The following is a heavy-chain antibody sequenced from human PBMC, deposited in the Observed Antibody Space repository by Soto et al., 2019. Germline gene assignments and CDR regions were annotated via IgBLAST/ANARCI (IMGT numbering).Heavy chain of an antibody. J-gene: IGHJ4*02. CDR1: GYIFTSYW. V-gene: IGHV5-10-1*01. CDR3: ARHQRLYSGWYVF. D-gene: IGHD6-19*01. Sequence: GESLKISCNGSGYIFTSYWISWVRQMPGKGLEWMGRIDPSDSYTNYSPSFQGHVTISADKSISTAYLQWSSLKASDTAMYYCARHQRLYSGWYVFWGQGTLVTVSS. CDR2: IDPSDSYT.